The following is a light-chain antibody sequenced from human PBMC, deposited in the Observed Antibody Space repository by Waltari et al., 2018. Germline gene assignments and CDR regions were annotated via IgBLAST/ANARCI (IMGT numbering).Light chain of an antibody. J-gene: IGKJ2*01. Sequence: EIVLPQSPGTLSLSPGERATLSCRASQSVSSSYFAWYQQKPGQAPRILIFATSSRATGISDRFSGSGSGTDFTLTISRLEPEDSAVYYCKQYDNSPVTFGQGTKLEI. CDR2: ATS. CDR1: QSVSSSY. V-gene: IGKV3-20*01. CDR3: KQYDNSPVT.